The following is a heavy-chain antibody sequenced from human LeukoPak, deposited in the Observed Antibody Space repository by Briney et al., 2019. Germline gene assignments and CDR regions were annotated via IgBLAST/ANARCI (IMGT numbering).Heavy chain of an antibody. V-gene: IGHV3-53*01. CDR2: IYSGGST. CDR3: ARNGYTSGWYRN. D-gene: IGHD6-19*01. Sequence: GGSLRLSCAASGFTVSSNYMSWVREAPGKGLEWVSTIYSGGSTYYADSVKGRFTISRDNSKNTLYLQMNSLRGEDTAVYYCARNGYTSGWYRNWGQGTLVTVSS. J-gene: IGHJ4*02. CDR1: GFTVSSNY.